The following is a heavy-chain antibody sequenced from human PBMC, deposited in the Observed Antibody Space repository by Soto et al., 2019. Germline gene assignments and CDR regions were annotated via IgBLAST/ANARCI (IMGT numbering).Heavy chain of an antibody. D-gene: IGHD3-3*01. V-gene: IGHV3-23*01. Sequence: GGSLRLSCAASGFTFSSYAMSWVRQAPGKGLEWVSAISGSGGSTYYADSVKGRFTISRDNSKNTLYLQMNSLRAEDTAVYYCAKDLPPVLYDFCSGYYVVGLVYWGQGTLVTVSS. CDR1: GFTFSSYA. CDR2: ISGSGGST. CDR3: AKDLPPVLYDFCSGYYVVGLVY. J-gene: IGHJ4*02.